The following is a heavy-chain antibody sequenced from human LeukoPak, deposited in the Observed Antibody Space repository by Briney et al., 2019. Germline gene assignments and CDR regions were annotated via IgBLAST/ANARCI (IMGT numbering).Heavy chain of an antibody. J-gene: IGHJ5*02. CDR2: INSGYSNT. D-gene: IGHD6-13*01. CDR1: GYTFTTYA. V-gene: IGHV1-3*01. Sequence: ASVKVSCKASGYTFTTYAIHWVRQAPGQRLEWMGWINSGYSNTKYSQKFQGRVTITSDTSASTAYMEVRSLTSEDTAIYYCARDSYMAAADTWFDPWGQGTLVTVSS. CDR3: ARDSYMAAADTWFDP.